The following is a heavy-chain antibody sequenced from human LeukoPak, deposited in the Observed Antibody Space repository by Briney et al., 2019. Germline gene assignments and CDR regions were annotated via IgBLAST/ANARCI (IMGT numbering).Heavy chain of an antibody. CDR2: INHSGST. CDR3: ARWAPYYYDSSVYYRNTYYFDY. V-gene: IGHV4-34*01. D-gene: IGHD3-22*01. CDR1: GGSFSGYY. Sequence: SETLSLTCAVSGGSFSGYYWSWIRQPPGKGLEWIGEINHSGSTNYNPSLKSRVTISVDTSKNQFSLKLSSVTAADTAVYYCARWAPYYYDSSVYYRNTYYFDYWGQGTLVTVSS. J-gene: IGHJ4*02.